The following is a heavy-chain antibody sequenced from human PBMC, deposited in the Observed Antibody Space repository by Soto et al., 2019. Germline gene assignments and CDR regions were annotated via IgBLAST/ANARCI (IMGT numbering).Heavy chain of an antibody. CDR1: GFTLSSYA. V-gene: IGHV3-23*01. Sequence: EVQMLESGGGLVQPGGSLRLSCAASGFTLSSYALSWVRQAPGKGLEWVSGISGSGDFTFDADSVRGRFTISRDNSMNTLYLQMNSLRVEHTAVYYCARGPTIFGVGVDAFDIWGQGTMSTFSS. CDR2: ISGSGDFT. CDR3: ARGPTIFGVGVDAFDI. J-gene: IGHJ3*02. D-gene: IGHD3-3*01.